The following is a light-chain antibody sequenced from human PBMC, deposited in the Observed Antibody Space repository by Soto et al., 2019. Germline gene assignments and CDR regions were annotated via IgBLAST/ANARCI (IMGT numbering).Light chain of an antibody. V-gene: IGKV3-20*01. CDR1: QSVSSNF. J-gene: IGKJ2*01. Sequence: EIVLTQSPGTLSLSPGERATLSCRASQSVSSNFLAWYQQKPGQAPRLLIYGASNRATGIPDRFSGSGSGTDFTLTISRLEPEDFAVYYCQRFGSSPLYTFGQGTKLEIK. CDR2: GAS. CDR3: QRFGSSPLYT.